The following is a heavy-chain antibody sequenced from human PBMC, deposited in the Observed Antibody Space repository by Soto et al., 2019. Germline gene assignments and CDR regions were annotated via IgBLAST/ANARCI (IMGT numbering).Heavy chain of an antibody. J-gene: IGHJ1*01. Sequence: GGSLRLSCAASGFTFSSYWMSWVRQAPGKGLEWVANIKQDGSEKYYVDSVKGRFTISRDNAKNSLYLQMNSLRAEDTAVYYCARDDYSSVLGAEYFQHWGQGTLVTVSS. D-gene: IGHD6-19*01. CDR2: IKQDGSEK. CDR1: GFTFSSYW. V-gene: IGHV3-7*01. CDR3: ARDDYSSVLGAEYFQH.